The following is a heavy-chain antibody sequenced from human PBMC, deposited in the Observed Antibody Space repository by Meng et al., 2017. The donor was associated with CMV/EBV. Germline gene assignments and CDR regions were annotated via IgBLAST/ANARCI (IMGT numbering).Heavy chain of an antibody. D-gene: IGHD5-24*01. CDR3: ARDPSITPGQH. V-gene: IGHV3-21*01. J-gene: IGHJ1*01. CDR2: ISSSSSYI. CDR1: GFTFSNYY. Sequence: GGSLRLSCAAFGFTFSNYYVNWVRQAPGKGLDWVSSISSSSSYIYYADSVKGRFTISRDNAKNSLYLQMNSLRAEDTAVYYCARDPSITPGQHWGQGTLVTVSS.